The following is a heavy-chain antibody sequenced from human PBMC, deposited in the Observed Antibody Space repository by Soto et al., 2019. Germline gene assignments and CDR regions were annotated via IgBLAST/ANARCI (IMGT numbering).Heavy chain of an antibody. J-gene: IGHJ4*02. CDR3: APFGGHHPLSWYPFGY. V-gene: IGHV2-5*02. Sequence: QITLKESGPTLVKPTQTLTLTCTFSGFSLNTSGVGVGWIRQPPGKALEWLGLIYWDDEKRYNPSLKRRLTITKATSKNPVVLKMTNMDPVDPATTPCAPFGGHHPLSWYPFGYRGQGTLVTVSS. CDR1: GFSLNTSGVG. D-gene: IGHD6-13*01. CDR2: IYWDDEK.